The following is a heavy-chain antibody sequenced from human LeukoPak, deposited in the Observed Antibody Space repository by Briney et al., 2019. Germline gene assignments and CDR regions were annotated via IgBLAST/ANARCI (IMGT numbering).Heavy chain of an antibody. V-gene: IGHV4-31*03. D-gene: IGHD3-22*01. J-gene: IGHJ4*02. CDR3: AREGYYDSSGYYLDY. CDR2: IYYSGST. CDR1: GGSISSGGYY. Sequence: SQTLSLTCTVSGGSISSGGYYWSWIRQHPGKGLEWIGYIYYSGSTYYNPSLKSRVTISVDTSKNQFSLKLSSVTAADTAVYYCAREGYYDSSGYYLDYWGQGTLVTVPS.